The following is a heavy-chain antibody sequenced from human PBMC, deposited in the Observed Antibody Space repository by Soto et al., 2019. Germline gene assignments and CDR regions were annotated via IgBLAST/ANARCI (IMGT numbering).Heavy chain of an antibody. CDR1: GFTFSSYA. V-gene: IGHV3-23*01. CDR2: ISGSGGST. D-gene: IGHD6-19*01. Sequence: GGSLRLSCAASGFTFSSYAMSWVRQAPGKELEWVSAISGSGGSTYYADSVKGRFTISRDNSKNTLYQQMNSLRAEDTAVYYCAKESIAVDRSRIFQHWGQGTLVTVSS. J-gene: IGHJ1*01. CDR3: AKESIAVDRSRIFQH.